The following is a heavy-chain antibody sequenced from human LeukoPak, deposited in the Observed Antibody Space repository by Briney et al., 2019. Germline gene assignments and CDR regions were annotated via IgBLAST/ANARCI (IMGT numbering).Heavy chain of an antibody. CDR2: ISSSSSYI. CDR1: GFTFSSYS. Sequence: GGSLRLSCAASGFTFSSYSMNWVRQAPGKGLEWVSSISSSSSYIYYTDSVKGRFTISRDNAKNSLYLQMNSLRAEDTAVYYCARGLSDSYGYGYWGQGTLVTVSS. D-gene: IGHD5-18*01. V-gene: IGHV3-21*01. CDR3: ARGLSDSYGYGY. J-gene: IGHJ4*02.